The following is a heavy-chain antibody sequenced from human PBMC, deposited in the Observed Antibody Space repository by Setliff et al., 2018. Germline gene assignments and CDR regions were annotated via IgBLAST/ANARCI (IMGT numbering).Heavy chain of an antibody. V-gene: IGHV5-51*01. J-gene: IGHJ5*02. CDR3: ARRGERFFNWFDP. Sequence: GESLKISCKGSGYSFTDYWIAWVRQTPGKGLEWMGIIYPGNADTRYSPSFQGQVTISTDTSINTAFLQWNNLKASDTAVYYCARRGERFFNWFDPWGQGTLVTAPQ. CDR1: GYSFTDYW. CDR2: IYPGNADT. D-gene: IGHD2-21*01.